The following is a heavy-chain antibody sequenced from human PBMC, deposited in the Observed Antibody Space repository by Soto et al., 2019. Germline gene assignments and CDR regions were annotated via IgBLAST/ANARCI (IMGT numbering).Heavy chain of an antibody. Sequence: QVQLVQSGAEVKKPGSSVKVSCKASGGTFSSYTINWVRQAPGQGLEWMGGIIPIFGTANYAQKFLGRVTITADESTSTGYMELSSLRSEDTAVYYCARDRERWLRDYWGQGTLVSVSS. D-gene: IGHD5-12*01. J-gene: IGHJ4*02. CDR2: IIPIFGTA. CDR1: GGTFSSYT. V-gene: IGHV1-69*12. CDR3: ARDRERWLRDY.